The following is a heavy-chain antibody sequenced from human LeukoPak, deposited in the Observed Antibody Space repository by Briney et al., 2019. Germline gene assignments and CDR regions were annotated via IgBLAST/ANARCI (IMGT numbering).Heavy chain of an antibody. V-gene: IGHV4-39*01. Sequence: SGTLSLTCAVSGGSISSSSYYWGWIRQPPGKGPEWIGSIYYSGSTYYNPSLKSRVTISVDTSKNQFSLKLSSVTAADTAVYYCARRQRVNYYGSGIAPVYWGQGTLVTVSS. CDR1: GGSISSSSYY. CDR2: IYYSGST. CDR3: ARRQRVNYYGSGIAPVY. D-gene: IGHD3-10*01. J-gene: IGHJ4*02.